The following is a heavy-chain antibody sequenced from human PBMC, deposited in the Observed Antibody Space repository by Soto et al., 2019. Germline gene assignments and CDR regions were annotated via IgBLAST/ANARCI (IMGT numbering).Heavy chain of an antibody. CDR1: GGTFSSYA. CDR3: ASNGRDRYNLDGMDV. CDR2: VIPIFGTA. Sequence: QVQLVQSGAEVKKPGSSVKVSCKASGGTFSSYAISWVRQVPGQGLEWMGGVIPIFGTANYAQKFQGRVTITADKSTSTAYMELSSLRSEDTAVYYCASNGRDRYNLDGMDVWGQGTTVTVSS. V-gene: IGHV1-69*06. D-gene: IGHD5-12*01. J-gene: IGHJ6*02.